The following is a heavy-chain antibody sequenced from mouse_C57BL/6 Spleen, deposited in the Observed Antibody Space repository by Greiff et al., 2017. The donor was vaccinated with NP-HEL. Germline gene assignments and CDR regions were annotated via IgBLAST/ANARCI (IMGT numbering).Heavy chain of an antibody. CDR3: ARGEEPYYYGSGYFDV. D-gene: IGHD1-1*01. CDR2: ISDGGSYT. CDR1: GFTFSSYA. Sequence: EVMLVESGGGLVKPGGSLKLSCAASGFTFSSYAMSWVRQTPEKRLEWVATISDGGSYTYYPDNVKGRFTISRDNAKNNLYLQMSHLKSEDTAMYYCARGEEPYYYGSGYFDVWGTGTTVTVSS. V-gene: IGHV5-4*03. J-gene: IGHJ1*03.